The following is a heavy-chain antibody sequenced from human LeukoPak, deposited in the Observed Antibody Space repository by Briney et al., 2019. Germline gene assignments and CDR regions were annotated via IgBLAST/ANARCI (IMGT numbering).Heavy chain of an antibody. Sequence: PGGSLRLSCAASGFTFSSYWMSWVRQAPGKGLEWVANINQGGSEKNYVDSVKGRFTISRDNAKNSLYLQMNSLRAEDTAVYYCARDVKPGMGFDYWGQGTLVTVSS. V-gene: IGHV3-7*03. J-gene: IGHJ4*02. CDR1: GFTFSSYW. CDR2: INQGGSEK. CDR3: ARDVKPGMGFDY. D-gene: IGHD1-14*01.